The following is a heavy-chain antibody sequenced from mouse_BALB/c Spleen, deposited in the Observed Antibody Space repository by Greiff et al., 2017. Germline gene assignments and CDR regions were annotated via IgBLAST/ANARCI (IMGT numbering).Heavy chain of an antibody. CDR2: ISSGGST. D-gene: IGHD1-1*01. V-gene: IGHV5-6-5*01. CDR1: GFTFSSYA. CDR3: ARISYYYGSHYAMDY. Sequence: EVQGVESGGGLVKPGGSLKLSCAASGFTFSSYAMSWVRQTPEKRLEWVASISSGGSTYYPDSVKGRFTISRDNARNILYLQMSSLRSEDTAMYYCARISYYYGSHYAMDYWGQGTSVTVSS. J-gene: IGHJ4*01.